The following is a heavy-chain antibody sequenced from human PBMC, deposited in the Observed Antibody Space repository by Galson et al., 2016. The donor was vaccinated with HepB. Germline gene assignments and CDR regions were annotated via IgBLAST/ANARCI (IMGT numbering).Heavy chain of an antibody. CDR3: AKPLWSGYYCFDY. J-gene: IGHJ4*02. V-gene: IGHV4-59*01. Sequence: SETLSLTCTVSGDSIRSSFWSWLRQPPGKGLEWIGYIFHSGSTNYNPALKSRVTISVDTSKNQFSLKLTSVTAADTAVYYCAKPLWSGYYCFDYWGRGTLVTVSS. CDR2: IFHSGST. CDR1: GDSIRSSF. D-gene: IGHD3-3*01.